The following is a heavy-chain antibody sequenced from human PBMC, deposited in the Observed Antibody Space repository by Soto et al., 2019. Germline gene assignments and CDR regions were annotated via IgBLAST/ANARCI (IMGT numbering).Heavy chain of an antibody. CDR1: GYSFTSYW. CDR3: ASQSSRYYYYYGMDV. V-gene: IGHV5-10-1*01. D-gene: IGHD6-6*01. J-gene: IGHJ6*02. Sequence: PGESLKISCKGSGYSFTSYWISWVRQMPGKGLEWMGRIDPSDSYTNYSPSFQGHVTISADKSISTAYLQWSSLKASDTAMYYCASQSSRYYYYYGMDVWGQGTTVTSP. CDR2: IDPSDSYT.